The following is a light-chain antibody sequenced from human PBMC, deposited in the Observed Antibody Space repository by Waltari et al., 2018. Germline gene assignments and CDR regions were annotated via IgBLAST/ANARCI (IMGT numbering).Light chain of an antibody. CDR3: QQYNNWPLT. J-gene: IGKJ4*01. Sequence: EIVMTQSPATLSVSPGERATLSCRASQGVSSNLAWYQQKPCQAPRLLIYGASTRATGISARFSGSGSGTEFTLTISSLQSEDFAVYYCQQYNNWPLTFGGGTKVEIK. V-gene: IGKV3-15*01. CDR1: QGVSSN. CDR2: GAS.